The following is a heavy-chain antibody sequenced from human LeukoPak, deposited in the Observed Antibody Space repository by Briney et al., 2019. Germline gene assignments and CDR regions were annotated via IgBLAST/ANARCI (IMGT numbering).Heavy chain of an antibody. J-gene: IGHJ4*02. CDR1: GLTFSDFW. V-gene: IGHV3-74*01. D-gene: IGHD5-18*01. Sequence: GGSLRLSCAASGLTFSDFWMHRARQPPRKGLVWVALVKGDGRTTIYADSVKGRFTISRDNAKNALYLQMNSLRADDSGVYYCATGHSYGYDYWGQGVLVTVSS. CDR2: VKGDGRTT. CDR3: ATGHSYGYDY.